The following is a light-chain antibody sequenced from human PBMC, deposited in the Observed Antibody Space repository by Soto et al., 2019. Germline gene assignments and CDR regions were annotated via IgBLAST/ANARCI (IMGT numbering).Light chain of an antibody. V-gene: IGKV3-20*01. CDR1: QSVSSSY. CDR2: GAS. J-gene: IGKJ1*01. Sequence: EGVLTQAPGTLSLFPGERATLSCRASQSVSSSYLAWYQQKPGQAPRLLIFGASSRAPGIPDRFSGSGSGTDFIHTISRLEPEDFAVYYCQQYGNSRWTFGQGTKVDIK. CDR3: QQYGNSRWT.